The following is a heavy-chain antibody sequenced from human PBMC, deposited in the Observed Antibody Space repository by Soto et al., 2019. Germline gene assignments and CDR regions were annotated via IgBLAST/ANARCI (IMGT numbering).Heavy chain of an antibody. CDR1: GFTFSSYA. Sequence: AGSLELSCAASGFTFSSYAMHWVRQAPGKGLEWVAVISYDGSNKYYADSVKGRFTISRDNSKNTLYLQMNSLRADDTAVYYCARWLGMDVWGQGTTVTVSS. V-gene: IGHV3-30-3*01. CDR3: ARWLGMDV. D-gene: IGHD3-22*01. CDR2: ISYDGSNK. J-gene: IGHJ6*02.